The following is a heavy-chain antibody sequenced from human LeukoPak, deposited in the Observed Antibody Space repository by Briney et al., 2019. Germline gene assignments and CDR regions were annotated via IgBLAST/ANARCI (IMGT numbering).Heavy chain of an antibody. J-gene: IGHJ6*02. CDR2: INPSGGSI. Sequence: ASVKVSRKASGYTLTSYYLHWVRQAPGQGLEWMAIINPSGGSISHAQKFQGRVTMTRDTSASTVYMELSSLRSEDTAVYYCASVYKYGMDVWGQGTTVTVSS. CDR3: ASVYKYGMDV. CDR1: GYTLTSYY. V-gene: IGHV1-46*01.